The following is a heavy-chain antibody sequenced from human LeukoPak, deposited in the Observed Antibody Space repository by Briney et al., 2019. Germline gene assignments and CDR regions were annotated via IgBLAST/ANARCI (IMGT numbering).Heavy chain of an antibody. Sequence: GGSLRLSCAASGFTFSSYAMHWVRQAPGKGLEWVVVISYDGSNKYYADSVKGRFTISRDNSKNTLYLQMNSLRAEDTAVYYCARDRDDFWSGYYGDYYYGMDVWGQGTTVTVSS. CDR3: ARDRDDFWSGYYGDYYYGMDV. D-gene: IGHD3-3*01. J-gene: IGHJ6*02. CDR1: GFTFSSYA. V-gene: IGHV3-30-3*01. CDR2: ISYDGSNK.